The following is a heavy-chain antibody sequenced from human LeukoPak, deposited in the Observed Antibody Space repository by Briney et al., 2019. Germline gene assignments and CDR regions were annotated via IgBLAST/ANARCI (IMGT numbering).Heavy chain of an antibody. CDR2: IFHTGST. J-gene: IGHJ4*02. Sequence: SETLSLTCTVSGYSISDGNYWGWIRQPPGKGLEWIGSIFHTGSTYDNPSLKSRVTTSVDTSKNQFSLSLNSVTAADTAVYYCARRGDGYNFGSFYFDYWGQGILVTVSS. CDR3: ARRGDGYNFGSFYFDY. D-gene: IGHD5-24*01. CDR1: GYSISDGNY. V-gene: IGHV4-38-2*02.